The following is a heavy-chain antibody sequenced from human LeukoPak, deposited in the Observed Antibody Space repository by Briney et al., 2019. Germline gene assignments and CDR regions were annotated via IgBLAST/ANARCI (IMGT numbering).Heavy chain of an antibody. CDR2: ISGSGGST. CDR3: ARDVRTYGSGQDV. Sequence: GGSLRLSCAASGFTFGSYAMSWVRQAPGKGLEWVSGISGSGGSTYYADSVKGRFTISRDNAKNSLYLQINSLRAEDTAVYYCARDVRTYGSGQDVWGKGTTVTISS. V-gene: IGHV3-23*01. CDR1: GFTFGSYA. J-gene: IGHJ6*04. D-gene: IGHD3-10*01.